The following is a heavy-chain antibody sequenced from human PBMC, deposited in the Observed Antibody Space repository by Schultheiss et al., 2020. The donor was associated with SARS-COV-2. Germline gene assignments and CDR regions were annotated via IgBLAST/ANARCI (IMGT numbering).Heavy chain of an antibody. CDR2: IIPIFGTA. J-gene: IGHJ4*02. CDR3: AREEREHKGILDY. V-gene: IGHV1-69*13. CDR1: GDTFSGYA. D-gene: IGHD1-26*01. Sequence: SVKVSCKASGDTFSGYAISWVRQAPGQGLEWMGGIIPIFGTANYAQKFQGRVTITADESTSTAYMELSSLRSEDTAVYYCAREEREHKGILDYWGQGTLVTVSS.